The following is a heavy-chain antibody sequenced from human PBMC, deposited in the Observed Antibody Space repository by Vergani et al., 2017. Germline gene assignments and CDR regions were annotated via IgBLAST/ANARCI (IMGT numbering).Heavy chain of an antibody. CDR1: GFMFSSYS. V-gene: IGHV3-48*01. J-gene: IGHJ1*01. CDR3: TKAGQYDSDNFHDS. Sequence: EVQLVESGGGLVQRGGSLRLSCAASGFMFSSYSMNWVRQASGKGLEWVSHISSSISTIYYADSVKGRFTISRDNAKNSLYLQMNSLRADDSAVYYCTKAGQYDSDNFHDSWGQGALVTVAS. D-gene: IGHD3-22*01. CDR2: ISSSISTI.